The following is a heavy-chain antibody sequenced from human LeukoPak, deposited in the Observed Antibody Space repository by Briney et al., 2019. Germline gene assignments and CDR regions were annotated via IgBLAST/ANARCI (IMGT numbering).Heavy chain of an antibody. J-gene: IGHJ4*02. CDR3: ARATSSVYDYRFGY. D-gene: IGHD5/OR15-5a*01. CDR2: IDYSGGNT. V-gene: IGHV3-23*01. CDR1: GFTFSDYY. Sequence: GGSLRLSCAASGFTFSDYYMSWIRQAPGKGLEWVSSIDYSGGNTYYADSVKGRFTISRDNSKNTLYLQMNSLRAEDTAVYYCARATSSVYDYRFGYWGQGTLVTVSS.